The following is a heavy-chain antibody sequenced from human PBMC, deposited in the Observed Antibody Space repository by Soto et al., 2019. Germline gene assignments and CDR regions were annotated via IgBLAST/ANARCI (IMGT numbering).Heavy chain of an antibody. Sequence: QVQLVQSGAEMKRPGASVILSCKASGYIFTTYSIHWVRQTAGQGLEWMAKVDPRDGSTGYAQKFRGRVSMAWDTSTGTVSMEVSSLTSDDTATYDCARVRSSGPEVDYSGQGTQVTVSS. CDR3: ARVRSSGPEVDY. CDR2: VDPRDGST. D-gene: IGHD6-25*01. V-gene: IGHV1-46*01. CDR1: GYIFTTYS. J-gene: IGHJ4*02.